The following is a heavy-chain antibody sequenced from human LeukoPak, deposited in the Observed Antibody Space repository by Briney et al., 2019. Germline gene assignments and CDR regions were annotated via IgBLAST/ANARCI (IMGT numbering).Heavy chain of an antibody. Sequence: TSETLSLTCAVYSGSFSGYYWSWIRQSPGKGLGWIGEINHSGSTNYNPSLKSRVTMSVDTSKNQFSLNLNSVTAADTAVYYCARGGSRYCSGGSCYSGLWYYWGQGTLVTVSS. CDR3: ARGGSRYCSGGSCYSGLWYY. CDR1: SGSFSGYY. D-gene: IGHD2-15*01. J-gene: IGHJ4*02. V-gene: IGHV4-34*01. CDR2: INHSGST.